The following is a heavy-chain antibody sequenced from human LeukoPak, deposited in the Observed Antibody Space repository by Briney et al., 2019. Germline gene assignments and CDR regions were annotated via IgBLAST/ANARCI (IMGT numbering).Heavy chain of an antibody. V-gene: IGHV3-21*04. CDR3: ARDMVGSSSYVAPTRPREYYYYYYGMDV. CDR1: GFTFSSYS. Sequence: GGSLRLSCAASGFTFSSYSMNWVRQAPGKGLEWVSSISSSSSYIYYADSVKGRFTISRDNAKNSLYLQMNSLRAEDTAVYYCARDMVGSSSYVAPTRPREYYYYYYGMDVWGQGTTVTVSS. D-gene: IGHD6-13*01. J-gene: IGHJ6*02. CDR2: ISSSSSYI.